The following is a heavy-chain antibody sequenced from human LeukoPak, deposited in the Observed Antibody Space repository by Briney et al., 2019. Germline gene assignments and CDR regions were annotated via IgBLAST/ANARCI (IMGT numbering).Heavy chain of an antibody. CDR2: IIPIPGIA. CDR3: ARDLGRNYYDSSKFDY. V-gene: IGHV1-69*04. Sequence: RASVKVSCKASGGTFSSYTISWVRQAPGQGLEWMGRIIPIPGIANYAQKFQGRVTITADKSTSTAYMELSSLRSEDTAVYYCARDLGRNYYDSSKFDYWGQGTLVTVSS. J-gene: IGHJ4*02. CDR1: GGTFSSYT. D-gene: IGHD3-22*01.